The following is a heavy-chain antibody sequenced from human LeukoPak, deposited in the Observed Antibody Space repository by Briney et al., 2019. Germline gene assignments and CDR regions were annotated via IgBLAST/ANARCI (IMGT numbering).Heavy chain of an antibody. J-gene: IGHJ3*02. CDR3: ARDPYNGSGSYYNAFDI. D-gene: IGHD3-10*01. V-gene: IGHV4-31*03. Sequence: PSETLSLTCTVSGGSISSGGYYWSWIRQHPGKGLEWIGYIYYSGSTYYNPSLKSRVTISVDTSKNQFSLKLSSVTAADTAVYYCARDPYNGSGSYYNAFDIWGQGTMVTVSS. CDR1: GGSISSGGYY. CDR2: IYYSGST.